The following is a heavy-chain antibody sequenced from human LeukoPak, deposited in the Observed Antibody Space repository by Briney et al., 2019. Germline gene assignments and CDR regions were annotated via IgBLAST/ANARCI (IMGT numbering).Heavy chain of an antibody. D-gene: IGHD3-3*01. CDR2: ISWNSGSI. J-gene: IGHJ4*02. CDR3: AKDNGVVPTRPDY. V-gene: IGHV3-9*01. Sequence: GGSLRLSCAASGFTFDDYAMHWVRQAPGKGLEWVSGISWNSGSIGYADSVKGRFTISRDNAKNSLYLQMNSLRAEDTALYYCAKDNGVVPTRPDYWGQGTLVTASS. CDR1: GFTFDDYA.